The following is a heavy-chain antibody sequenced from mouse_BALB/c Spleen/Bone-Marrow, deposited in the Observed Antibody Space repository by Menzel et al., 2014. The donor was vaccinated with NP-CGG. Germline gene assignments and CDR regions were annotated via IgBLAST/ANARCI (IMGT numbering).Heavy chain of an antibody. CDR1: GFDFSRYW. D-gene: IGHD1-2*01. J-gene: IGHJ3*01. CDR2: INPDSSTI. Sequence: DVMLVESGGGLVQPGGSLKLSCAASGFDFSRYWMSRVRQAPGKGLEWIGEINPDSSTINYTPSLKDKSIISRDNAKNTLYLQMSKVRSEDTALYYCGRQGYYGYFAYWGQGTLVTVSA. CDR3: GRQGYYGYFAY. V-gene: IGHV4-1*02.